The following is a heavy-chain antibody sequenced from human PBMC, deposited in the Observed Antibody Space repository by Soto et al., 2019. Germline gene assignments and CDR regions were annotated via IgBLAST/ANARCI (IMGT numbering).Heavy chain of an antibody. CDR3: ARSIGVSSSRIDH. D-gene: IGHD6-6*01. CDR2: VYDTGST. V-gene: IGHV4-59*01. CDR1: GGSISGYY. J-gene: IGHJ4*02. Sequence: SETLSLTCSVSGGSISGYYWSWIRQAPGKGLEWIGYVYDTGSTSYNPSLQSRVTISVDTSKNQFSLSLRLVTAADTAVYFCARSIGVSSSRIDHWGQGTRVTVSS.